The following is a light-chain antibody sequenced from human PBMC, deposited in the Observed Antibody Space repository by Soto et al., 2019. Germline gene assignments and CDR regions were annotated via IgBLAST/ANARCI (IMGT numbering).Light chain of an antibody. Sequence: DIQMTQSPSTLSASVGDRVTITCRASQSISSWLAWYQQKPGKAPKFLIYDASSLESGVPSRFSGSGSGTDFTLTISSLQPDDFATYYCQQYNSYSWTLGQGTKVEIK. CDR3: QQYNSYSWT. CDR2: DAS. CDR1: QSISSW. V-gene: IGKV1-5*01. J-gene: IGKJ1*01.